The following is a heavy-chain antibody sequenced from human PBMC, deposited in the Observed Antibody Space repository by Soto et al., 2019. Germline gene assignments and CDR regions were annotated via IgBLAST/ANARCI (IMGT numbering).Heavy chain of an antibody. D-gene: IGHD6-6*01. J-gene: IGHJ3*02. CDR3: ARTSTFEYSSSSSIAFDI. CDR2: IYPGDSDT. V-gene: IGHV5-51*01. Sequence: GESLKISCKGSGYSFTSYWIGWVRQMPGKGLEWMGIIYPGDSDTRYSPSFQGQVTISADKSISTAYLQWSSLKASDTAMYYCARTSTFEYSSSSSIAFDIWGQGTMVTVSS. CDR1: GYSFTSYW.